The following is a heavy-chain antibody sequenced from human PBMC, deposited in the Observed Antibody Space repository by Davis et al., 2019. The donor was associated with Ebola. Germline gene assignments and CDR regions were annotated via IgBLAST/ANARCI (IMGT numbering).Heavy chain of an antibody. CDR2: ISYDGSNK. CDR1: GFTFSSYA. D-gene: IGHD2-15*01. V-gene: IGHV3-30-3*01. Sequence: GESLKISCAASGFTFSSYAMHWVRQAPGKGLEWVAVISYDGSNKYYADSVKGRFTISRDNSKNTLYLQMNSLRAEDTAVYYCARDQGTVAATLLYNWFNPWGQGTLVTVSS. CDR3: ARDQGTVAATLLYNWFNP. J-gene: IGHJ5*02.